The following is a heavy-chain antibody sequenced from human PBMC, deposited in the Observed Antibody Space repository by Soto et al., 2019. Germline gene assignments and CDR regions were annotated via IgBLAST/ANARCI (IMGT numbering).Heavy chain of an antibody. D-gene: IGHD6-19*01. Sequence: SETLSLTCTVSGGSVSSGSYYWSWIRQPPGKGLEWIGYIYYSGSTTYHPSLKSRVTISVDKSKNQFSLKLSSVTAADTAVYYCASAPGGYSSGSQFDYWGQGTLVTVSS. CDR1: GGSVSSGSYY. CDR3: ASAPGGYSSGSQFDY. V-gene: IGHV4-61*01. CDR2: IYYSGST. J-gene: IGHJ4*02.